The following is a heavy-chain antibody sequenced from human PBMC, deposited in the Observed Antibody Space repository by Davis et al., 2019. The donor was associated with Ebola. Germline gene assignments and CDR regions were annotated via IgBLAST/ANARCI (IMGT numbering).Heavy chain of an antibody. D-gene: IGHD3-16*01. Sequence: ESLKISCAASGFTFSDYYMSWIRQPPGKGLEWIGYIYYSRSTNYNPSLKSRVTISVDTSKHQFSLKLSSVTAADTAVYYCARGGSWGQGTLVTVSS. CDR1: GFTFSDYY. CDR3: ARGGS. CDR2: IYYSRST. J-gene: IGHJ5*02. V-gene: IGHV4-59*08.